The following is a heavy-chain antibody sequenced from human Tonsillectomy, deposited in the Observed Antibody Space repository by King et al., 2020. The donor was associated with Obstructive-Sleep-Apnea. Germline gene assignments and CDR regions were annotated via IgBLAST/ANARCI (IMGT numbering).Heavy chain of an antibody. Sequence: QLQESGPGLVRPSGTLSLTCAVSGDSISRGRWWSWVRQTPGKGLEWIGEIFHSGSSNYNPSLKSRVTISMYKSKHQFSLNLSSVTAADTAVYFCATNSGSGSLFDYWGQGTLVTVSS. J-gene: IGHJ4*02. CDR1: GDSISRGRW. CDR3: ATNSGSGSLFDY. CDR2: IFHSGSS. V-gene: IGHV4-4*02. D-gene: IGHD3-10*01.